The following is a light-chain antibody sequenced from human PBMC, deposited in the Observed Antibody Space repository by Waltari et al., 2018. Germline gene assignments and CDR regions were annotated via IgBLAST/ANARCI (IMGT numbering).Light chain of an antibody. CDR2: DSS. CDR1: QSVSTY. CDR3: QQRYKRPLT. V-gene: IGKV3-11*01. J-gene: IGKJ4*01. Sequence: EIVLTQSPATLSLSPGERATLSCRASQSVSTYLAWYQQSPGQPPRLLIYDSSSRATGIPARFSGSGSETDFTLTISSLEPEDFEVYYCQQRYKRPLTFGGGSKVEI.